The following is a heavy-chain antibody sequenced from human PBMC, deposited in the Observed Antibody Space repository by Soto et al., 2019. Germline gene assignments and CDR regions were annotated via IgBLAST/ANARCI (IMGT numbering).Heavy chain of an antibody. CDR3: AKYGDYYDILTGHYYYAMDV. D-gene: IGHD3-9*01. CDR2: ISYDGSNK. J-gene: IGHJ6*02. Sequence: QVQLVESGGGVVQPGRSLRLSCAASGFTFSGYGMHWVRQAPGKGLEWVAVISYDGSNKYYADSVKGRFTISRDNSKNTLYLQMNRLRAEDTAVYYCAKYGDYYDILTGHYYYAMDVWGQGTTVTVSS. V-gene: IGHV3-30*18. CDR1: GFTFSGYG.